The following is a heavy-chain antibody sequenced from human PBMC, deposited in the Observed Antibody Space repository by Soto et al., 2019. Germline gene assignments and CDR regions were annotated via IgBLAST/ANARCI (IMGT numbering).Heavy chain of an antibody. J-gene: IGHJ5*02. V-gene: IGHV1-69*06. Sequence: SVKVSCKASGGTFSSYAISWVRQAPGQGLEWMGGIIPIFGTANYAQKFQGRVTITADKSTSTAYMELSSLRSEDTAVYYCARVGYYRPPVNWFDPWGQGTLVTVSS. CDR3: ARVGYYRPPVNWFDP. CDR2: IIPIFGTA. CDR1: GGTFSSYA. D-gene: IGHD2-2*03.